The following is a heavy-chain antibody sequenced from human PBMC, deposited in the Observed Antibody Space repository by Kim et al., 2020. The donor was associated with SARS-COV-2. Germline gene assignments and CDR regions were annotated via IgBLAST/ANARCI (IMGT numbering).Heavy chain of an antibody. Sequence: ASVKVSCKASGYTFTSYGISWVRQAPGQGLEWMGWISAYNGNTNYAQKLQGRVTMTTDTSTSTAYMELRSLRSDDTAVYYCARDQSIVVVPAASPEGNWFDPWGQGTLVTVSS. D-gene: IGHD2-2*01. CDR2: ISAYNGNT. CDR1: GYTFTSYG. V-gene: IGHV1-18*01. J-gene: IGHJ5*02. CDR3: ARDQSIVVVPAASPEGNWFDP.